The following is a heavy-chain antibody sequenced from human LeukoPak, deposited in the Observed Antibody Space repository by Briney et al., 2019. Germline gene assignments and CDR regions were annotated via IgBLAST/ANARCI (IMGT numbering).Heavy chain of an antibody. CDR2: IRYDGSNK. Sequence: GGSLRLSCAASGFTFSSYGMHWVRQAPGKGLEWVAFIRYDGSNKYYADSVKGRFTISRDNSKNTLYLQMNSLRAEDTAVYYCAKGKYDYGDYLSPDYWGQGTLVTVS. V-gene: IGHV3-30*02. J-gene: IGHJ4*02. CDR1: GFTFSSYG. D-gene: IGHD4-17*01. CDR3: AKGKYDYGDYLSPDY.